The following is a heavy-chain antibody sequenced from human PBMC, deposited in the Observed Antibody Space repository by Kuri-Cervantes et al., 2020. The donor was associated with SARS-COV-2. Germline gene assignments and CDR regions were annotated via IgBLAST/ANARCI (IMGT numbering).Heavy chain of an antibody. Sequence: SVKVSCKASGGTFSSYTISWVRQAPGQGLEWMGRIIPILGIANYAQKLQGRVTITADKSTSTAYMELSSLRSEDTAVYYCSFDRGYSYGPFDYWGQGILVTVSS. CDR3: SFDRGYSYGPFDY. CDR1: GGTFSSYT. D-gene: IGHD5-18*01. V-gene: IGHV1-69*02. CDR2: IIPILGIA. J-gene: IGHJ4*02.